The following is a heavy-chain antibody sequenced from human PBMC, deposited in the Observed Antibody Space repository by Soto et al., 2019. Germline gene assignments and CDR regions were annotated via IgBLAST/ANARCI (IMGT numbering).Heavy chain of an antibody. V-gene: IGHV1-69*01. CDR2: IIPIFGTA. J-gene: IGHJ4*02. Sequence: QVQLVQSGAEVKKPGSSVKVSCKASGVTFSSYAISWVRQAPGQGLEWMGGIIPIFGTANYAQKFQGRVTITADESTSTAYMELSSLGCEDTAVYYCASGGGDSSGYYSSYFDYWGLGSLVTVSS. CDR1: GVTFSSYA. CDR3: ASGGGDSSGYYSSYFDY. D-gene: IGHD3-22*01.